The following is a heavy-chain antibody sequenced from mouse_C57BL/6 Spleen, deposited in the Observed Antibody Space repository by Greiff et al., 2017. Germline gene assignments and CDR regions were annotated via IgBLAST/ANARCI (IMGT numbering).Heavy chain of an antibody. CDR1: GYTFTSYG. V-gene: IGHV1-81*01. CDR3: ARTCPFAY. J-gene: IGHJ3*01. CDR2: IYPRSGNT. Sequence: LVESGAELARPGASVKLSCKASGYTFTSYGISWVKQRTGQGLEWIGEIYPRSGNTYYNEKFKGKATLTADKSSSTAYMELRSLTSEDSAVYFWARTCPFAYWGQGTLVTVSA.